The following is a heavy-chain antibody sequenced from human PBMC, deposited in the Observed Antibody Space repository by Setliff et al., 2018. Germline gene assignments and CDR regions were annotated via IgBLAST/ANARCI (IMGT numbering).Heavy chain of an antibody. V-gene: IGHV4-39*01. CDR2: MYSSGST. D-gene: IGHD3-22*01. CDR1: GGPINSDRYY. CDR3: ARTFYYDVSDYSGDAFDI. Sequence: SETLSLTCTVSGGPINSDRYYWGWIRQPPGKGLEWIGSMYSSGSTYYNPSLESRVTISVDTSQNQFSLKLSSVTAADTAAYYCARTFYYDVSDYSGDAFDIWGQGTLVTVSS. J-gene: IGHJ3*02.